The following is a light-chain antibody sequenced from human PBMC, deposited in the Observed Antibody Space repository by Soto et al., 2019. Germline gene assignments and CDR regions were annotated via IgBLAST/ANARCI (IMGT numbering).Light chain of an antibody. CDR2: DTT. V-gene: IGLV7-46*01. Sequence: QAVVTQEPSLTVSPGGTVTLTCGSSTGAVTNGHYPYWFQQKPGQAPRTLIYDTTNRHSWTPARFSGSLLGGKAALTLSGAQPEGEAEYYCLLSYNGPYVFGTGTKLTVL. J-gene: IGLJ1*01. CDR3: LLSYNGPYV. CDR1: TGAVTNGHY.